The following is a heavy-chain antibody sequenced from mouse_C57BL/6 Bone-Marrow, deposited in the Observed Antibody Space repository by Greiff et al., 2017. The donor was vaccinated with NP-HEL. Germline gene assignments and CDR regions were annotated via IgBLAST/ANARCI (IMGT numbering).Heavy chain of an antibody. CDR2: IYPRSGNT. V-gene: IGHV1-81*01. Sequence: QVQLQQSGAELARPGASVKLSCKASGYTFTSYGISWVKQRTGQGLEWIGEIYPRSGNTYYNEKFKGKATLTADKSSSTAYMELRSLTSEDSAVYFCARRYYGSRWAMDYWGQGTSVTVSS. J-gene: IGHJ4*01. CDR3: ARRYYGSRWAMDY. CDR1: GYTFTSYG. D-gene: IGHD1-1*01.